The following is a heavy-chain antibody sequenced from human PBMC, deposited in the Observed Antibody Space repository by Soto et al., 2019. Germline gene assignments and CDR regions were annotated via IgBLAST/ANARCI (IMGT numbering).Heavy chain of an antibody. D-gene: IGHD4-17*01. V-gene: IGHV4-39*01. CDR2: IYYSGST. Sequence: PSETLSLTCTVSGGSISSSSYYWGWIRQPPGKGLEWIGSIYYSGSTYYNPSLKSRVTISVDTSKNQFSLKLSSVTAADTAVYYCARQGSGLGPHYGPAVGAFDIWGQGTMVTVSS. CDR3: ARQGSGLGPHYGPAVGAFDI. J-gene: IGHJ3*02. CDR1: GGSISSSSYY.